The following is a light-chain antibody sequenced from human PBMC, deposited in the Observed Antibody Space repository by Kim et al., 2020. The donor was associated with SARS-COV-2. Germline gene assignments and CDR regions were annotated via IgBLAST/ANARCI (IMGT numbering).Light chain of an antibody. CDR3: AAWDDSLNGVV. CDR2: TSD. Sequence: GPPVTISFSGSTSNIGSNTVNWYRHLPGTAPKLLIYTSDQRPSGVPDRFSGSKSGTSATLAISGLQSEDEADYYCAAWDDSLNGVVFGGGTQLTVL. CDR1: TSNIGSNT. V-gene: IGLV1-44*01. J-gene: IGLJ2*01.